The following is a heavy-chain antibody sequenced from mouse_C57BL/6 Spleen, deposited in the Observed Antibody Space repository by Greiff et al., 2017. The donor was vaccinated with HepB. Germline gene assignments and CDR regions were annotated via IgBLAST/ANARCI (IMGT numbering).Heavy chain of an antibody. CDR2: INPSNGGT. D-gene: IGHD2-3*01. CDR1: GYTFTSYW. CDR3: ARGLIYDGYLYYAMDY. J-gene: IGHJ4*01. V-gene: IGHV1-53*01. Sequence: VQLQQPGTELVKPGASVKLSCKASGYTFTSYWMHWVKQRPGQGLEWIGNINPSNGGTNYNEKFKSKATLTVDKSSSTAYMQLSSLTSEDSAVYYCARGLIYDGYLYYAMDYWGQGTSVTVSS.